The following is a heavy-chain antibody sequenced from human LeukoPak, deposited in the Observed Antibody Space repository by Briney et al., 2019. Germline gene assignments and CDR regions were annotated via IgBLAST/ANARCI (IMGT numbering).Heavy chain of an antibody. CDR3: GLVASGNWWFDP. Sequence: ASVKVSCKTSGYTFTVYHLHWVRQAPGQGLEWMGWTNPNSGGTNYAQKLQDRVTMTGDTSISTAYMELRSLTSDDAAVYYCGLVASGNWWFDPWGQGTLVTVSS. D-gene: IGHD2-8*02. CDR1: GYTFTVYH. V-gene: IGHV1-2*02. CDR2: TNPNSGGT. J-gene: IGHJ5*02.